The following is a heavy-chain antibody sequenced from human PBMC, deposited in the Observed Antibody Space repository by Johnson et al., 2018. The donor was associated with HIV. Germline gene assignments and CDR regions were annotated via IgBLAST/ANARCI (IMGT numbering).Heavy chain of an antibody. CDR1: GFTFDDYA. V-gene: IGHV3-9*01. D-gene: IGHD7-27*01. J-gene: IGHJ3*02. CDR3: TTDPWGSDAFDI. CDR2: ISWNSGSI. Sequence: VESGGGLVQPGRSLRLSCAASGFTFDDYAMHWVRQVPGKGLEWVSSISWNSGSIGYADSVKGRFTISRDNAKNSLYLQMNSLRAEDTALYYCTTDPWGSDAFDIWGQGTMVTVSS.